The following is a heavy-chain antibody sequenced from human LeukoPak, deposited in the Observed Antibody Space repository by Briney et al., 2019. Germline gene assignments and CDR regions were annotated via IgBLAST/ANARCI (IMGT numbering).Heavy chain of an antibody. V-gene: IGHV1-69*05. CDR1: GGTFSSYA. D-gene: IGHD6-13*01. Sequence: GASVKVSCKASGGTFSSYAITWVRQAPGQGLGWMGGIIPIFGTANYAQKFRGRVTITTDESTSTAYMELSTLRSDDTAVYYCVRERPPGDSSSWFLEGYFDIWGQGTLVTVSS. CDR3: VRERPPGDSSSWFLEGYFDI. CDR2: IIPIFGTA. J-gene: IGHJ4*02.